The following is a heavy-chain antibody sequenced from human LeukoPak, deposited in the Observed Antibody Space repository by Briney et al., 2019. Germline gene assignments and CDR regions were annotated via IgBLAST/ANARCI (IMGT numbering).Heavy chain of an antibody. D-gene: IGHD1-1*01. CDR3: ARIGNWNYYFDY. CDR2: IIPIFGTA. J-gene: IGHJ4*02. Sequence: SVKVSCKASGGTFSSYAISWVRQAPGQGLEWMGGIIPIFGTANYAQKFQGRVTITADESTSTAYMELSSLRPEDTAVYYCARIGNWNYYFDYWGQGTLVTVSS. CDR1: GGTFSSYA. V-gene: IGHV1-69*13.